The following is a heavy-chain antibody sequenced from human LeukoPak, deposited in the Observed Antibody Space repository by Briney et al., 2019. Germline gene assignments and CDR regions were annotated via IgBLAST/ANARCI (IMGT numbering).Heavy chain of an antibody. V-gene: IGHV3-23*01. J-gene: IGHJ4*02. CDR1: GFTFSNAR. Sequence: GGSLRLSCAASGFTFSNARMSWVRQAPGKGLEWVSAISGSGGSTYYADSVKGRFTISRDNSKNALYLQMNSLRAEDTAVYYCAKPMVVGATDYFDYWGQGTLVTVSS. CDR2: ISGSGGST. CDR3: AKPMVVGATDYFDY. D-gene: IGHD1-26*01.